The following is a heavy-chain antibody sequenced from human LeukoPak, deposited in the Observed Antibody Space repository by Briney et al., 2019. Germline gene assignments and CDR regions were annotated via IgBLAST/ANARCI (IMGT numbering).Heavy chain of an antibody. CDR2: IYHSGST. V-gene: IGHV4-38-2*01. J-gene: IGHJ4*02. D-gene: IGHD3-3*01. CDR1: GYSISSGYY. Sequence: SETLSLTCAVSGYSISSGYYWGWIRQPPGKGLEWIGSIYHSGSTYYNPSLKSRVTISVDTSKNQFSLKLSSVTAADTAVYCCTVRARFLEGSLDYWGQGTLVTVSS. CDR3: TVRARFLEGSLDY.